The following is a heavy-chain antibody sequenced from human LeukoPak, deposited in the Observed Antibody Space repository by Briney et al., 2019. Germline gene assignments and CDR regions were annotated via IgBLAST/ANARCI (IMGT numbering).Heavy chain of an antibody. CDR2: ISAYNGNT. J-gene: IGHJ6*02. CDR1: GYTFTSYS. D-gene: IGHD3-10*01. V-gene: IGHV1-18*01. Sequence: ASVKVSCKASGYTFTSYSISWVRQAPGQGLEWVGWISAYNGNTNYAQKLQGRVTMTTDTSTSTAYMELRSLRSDDTAVYYCARDRPSSDGSGSYTYYYYYGMDVWGQGTTVTVSS. CDR3: ARDRPSSDGSGSYTYYYYYGMDV.